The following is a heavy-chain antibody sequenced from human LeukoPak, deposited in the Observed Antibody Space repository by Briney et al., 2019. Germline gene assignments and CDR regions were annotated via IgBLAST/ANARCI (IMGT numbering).Heavy chain of an antibody. CDR1: GFTFSSYE. J-gene: IGHJ4*02. V-gene: IGHV3-48*03. CDR3: ARDPVEISYDY. Sequence: PGGSLRLSCAASGFTFSSYEMNWVRQAPGKGLEWVSYISSSGSTMYHADSVKGRFIISRDNAKNSLYLQMNSLRAEDTAVYYCARDPVEISYDYWGQGTLVPVSS. D-gene: IGHD5-24*01. CDR2: ISSSGSTM.